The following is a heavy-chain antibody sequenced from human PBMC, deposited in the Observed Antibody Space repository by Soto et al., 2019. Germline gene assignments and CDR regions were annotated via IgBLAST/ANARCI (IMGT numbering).Heavy chain of an antibody. J-gene: IGHJ6*02. CDR2: FIPLFRTP. Sequence: QVQLVQSGAEMKEPGSSVKVSCKTSGGTFSGSAISWLRQAPGQGLEWVGGFIPLFRTPDYAQKYQGRVTIAADESTCTAYMELSILRSEDTAVYYCARDNDRLQLGGNYYYILDVWGQGTTITVSS. CDR1: GGTFSGSA. V-gene: IGHV1-69*12. D-gene: IGHD4-4*01. CDR3: ARDNDRLQLGGNYYYILDV.